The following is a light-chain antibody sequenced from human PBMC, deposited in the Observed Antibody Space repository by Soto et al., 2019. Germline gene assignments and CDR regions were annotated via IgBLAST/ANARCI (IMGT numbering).Light chain of an antibody. J-gene: IGKJ2*01. Sequence: EIVLTQSPATLSLSPGERANLYCRASQSVSNSLVWFQQKPGQAPSLLIYDASNRATDIPARFSGSGSGTEFTRTISRLEPEDLAVYYCQQRRNWPRTFGQGTKLEIK. CDR2: DAS. CDR3: QQRRNWPRT. V-gene: IGKV3-11*01. CDR1: QSVSNS.